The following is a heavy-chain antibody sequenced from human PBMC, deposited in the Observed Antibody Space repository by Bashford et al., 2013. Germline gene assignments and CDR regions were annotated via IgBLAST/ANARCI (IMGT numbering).Heavy chain of an antibody. J-gene: IGHJ5*02. CDR2: IYTSGST. CDR3: AGLYSSSSEGWFDP. Sequence: WIRQPPGKGLEWIGRIYTSGSTNYNPSLKSRVTMSVDTSKNQFSLKLSSVTAADTAVYYCAGLYSSSSEGWFDPWGQGTLVTVSS. D-gene: IGHD6-6*01. V-gene: IGHV4-4*07.